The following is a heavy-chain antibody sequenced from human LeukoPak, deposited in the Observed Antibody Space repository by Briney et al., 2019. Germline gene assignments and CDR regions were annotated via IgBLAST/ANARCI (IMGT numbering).Heavy chain of an antibody. CDR3: ARYWDRRTGGGPDAFDI. V-gene: IGHV4-59*01. J-gene: IGHJ3*02. CDR1: GGSISSYY. D-gene: IGHD7-27*01. Sequence: PSETLSLTCTVSGGSISSYYWSWIRQPPGKGLEWIGYIYYSRSTNYNPSLKSRVTISVDTSKNQFSLKLSSVTAADTAVYYCARYWDRRTGGGPDAFDIWGQGTMVTVSS. CDR2: IYYSRST.